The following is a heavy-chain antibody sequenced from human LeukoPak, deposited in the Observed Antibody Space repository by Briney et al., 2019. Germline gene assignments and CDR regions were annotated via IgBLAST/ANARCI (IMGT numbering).Heavy chain of an antibody. Sequence: SETLSLTCTVSGGSISSYYWSWIRQPPGKGLEWIGYISYSGNTNYNPSLKSRVTISVDMSKNQLSLKLSSVTAADTAVYHCARLILSGSYLYYFDYWGQGTLVTVSS. CDR3: ARLILSGSYLYYFDY. CDR1: GGSISSYY. J-gene: IGHJ4*02. D-gene: IGHD1-26*01. V-gene: IGHV4-59*08. CDR2: ISYSGNT.